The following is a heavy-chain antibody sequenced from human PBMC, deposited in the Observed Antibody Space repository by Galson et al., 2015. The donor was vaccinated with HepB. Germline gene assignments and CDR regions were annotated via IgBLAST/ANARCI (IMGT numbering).Heavy chain of an antibody. CDR2: ISYDGSNK. CDR3: ARGVFYDSSGYYTFDY. V-gene: IGHV3-30-3*01. J-gene: IGHJ4*02. Sequence: SLRLSCAASGFTFSSYAMHWVRQAPGKGLEWASVISYDGSNKYYADSVKGRFTISRDNSKNTLYLQMNSLRAEDTAVYYCARGVFYDSSGYYTFDYWGPGTLVTVSS. D-gene: IGHD3-22*01. CDR1: GFTFSSYA.